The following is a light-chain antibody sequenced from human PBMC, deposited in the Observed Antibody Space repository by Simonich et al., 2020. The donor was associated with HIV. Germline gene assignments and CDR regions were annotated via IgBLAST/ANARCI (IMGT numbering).Light chain of an antibody. CDR2: EVT. Sequence: QSALTQPASVSGSPGQSITISCTGTSSDVGGYNYVSWYPQHPGKAPKLMIYEVTKRPSGVPDRFSGSKSGSTASLTVSGLQAEDEADYYCTSYAGSGVFGGGTKLTVL. J-gene: IGLJ3*02. CDR1: SSDVGGYNY. V-gene: IGLV2-8*01. CDR3: TSYAGSGV.